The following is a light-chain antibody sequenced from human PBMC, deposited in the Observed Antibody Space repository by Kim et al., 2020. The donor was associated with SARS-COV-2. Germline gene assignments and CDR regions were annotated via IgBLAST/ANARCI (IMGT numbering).Light chain of an antibody. J-gene: IGLJ7*01. V-gene: IGLV4-69*01. CDR2: LNSDGSH. CDR3: QNWDTGIHV. CDR1: SGHSRNA. Sequence: QSVLTQSPSASASLGASVKITCTLSSGHSRNAIAWHQQQPERGPRYLMKLNSDGSHTKGDGIPDRFSGSSSGAERYLTISSLQSEDEADYYCQNWDTGIHVFGGGTQLTVL.